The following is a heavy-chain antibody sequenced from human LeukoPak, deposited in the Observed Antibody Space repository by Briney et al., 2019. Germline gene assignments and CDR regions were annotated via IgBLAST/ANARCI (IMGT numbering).Heavy chain of an antibody. V-gene: IGHV3-7*01. Sequence: GGSLRLSCAASGFTFSSYCMTWVRQAPGRGLEWVANIKQDGSEKYYVDSVKGRFTISRDNAKNSLFLQMNSLDAEDTAVYYCAGGLNRRARFDYWGQGTLVTVSS. CDR2: IKQDGSEK. CDR3: AGGLNRRARFDY. CDR1: GFTFSSYC. D-gene: IGHD1-26*01. J-gene: IGHJ4*02.